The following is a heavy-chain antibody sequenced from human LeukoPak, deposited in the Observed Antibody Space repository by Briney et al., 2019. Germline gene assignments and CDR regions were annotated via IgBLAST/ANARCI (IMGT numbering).Heavy chain of an antibody. D-gene: IGHD3-22*01. CDR1: RFTFSNAW. V-gene: IGHV3-15*01. CDR3: IEYYYDSSGYTGAFDI. J-gene: IGHJ3*02. CDR2: IKSKTDGGTT. Sequence: GGSLRLSCAASRFTFSNAWMSWVRQAPGKGLEWVGRIKSKTDGGTTDYAAPVKGRFTISRDDSKNTLYLQMNSLKTEDTAVYYCIEYYYDSSGYTGAFDIWGQGTMVTVSS.